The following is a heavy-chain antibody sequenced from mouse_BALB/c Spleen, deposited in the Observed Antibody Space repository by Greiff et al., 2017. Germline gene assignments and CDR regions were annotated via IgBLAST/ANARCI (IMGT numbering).Heavy chain of an antibody. V-gene: IGHV5-6*01. CDR2: ISSGGSYT. Sequence: EVQRVESGGDLVKPGGSLKLSCAASGFPFSSYGMSWVRQTPDKRLEWVATISSGGSYTYYPDSVKGRFTISRDNAKNTLYLQMSSLKSEDTAMYYCARSGNDYAMDYWGQGTSVTVSS. J-gene: IGHJ4*01. CDR3: ARSGNDYAMDY. CDR1: GFPFSSYG. D-gene: IGHD2-1*01.